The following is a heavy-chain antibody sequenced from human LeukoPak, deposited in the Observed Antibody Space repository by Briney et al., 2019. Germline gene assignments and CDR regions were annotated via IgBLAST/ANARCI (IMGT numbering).Heavy chain of an antibody. Sequence: PGGSLRLSCTASGFAFSVYAMSWLRQPPGKGLEWVSAISGSGGSTYYADSVKGRFTISRDNSKNTLYLQMNSLRAEDTAVYYCAKDPLNISSWYAYNWFDPWGQGTLVTVSS. V-gene: IGHV3-23*01. CDR3: AKDPLNISSWYAYNWFDP. CDR2: ISGSGGST. CDR1: GFAFSVYA. J-gene: IGHJ5*02. D-gene: IGHD6-13*01.